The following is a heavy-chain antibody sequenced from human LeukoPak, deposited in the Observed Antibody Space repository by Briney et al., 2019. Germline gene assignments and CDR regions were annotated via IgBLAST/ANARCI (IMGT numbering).Heavy chain of an antibody. Sequence: GGSLRLSCAASGFTVSSNYMSWVRQAPGRGLEWVADIYRGGSTFYADSVKGRFTISRDNAKNTLSLQMNSLTAEDTALYYCARADYSHGYGFFDYWGQGILVTVSS. CDR1: GFTVSSNY. D-gene: IGHD5-18*01. CDR2: IYRGGST. J-gene: IGHJ4*02. V-gene: IGHV3-53*01. CDR3: ARADYSHGYGFFDY.